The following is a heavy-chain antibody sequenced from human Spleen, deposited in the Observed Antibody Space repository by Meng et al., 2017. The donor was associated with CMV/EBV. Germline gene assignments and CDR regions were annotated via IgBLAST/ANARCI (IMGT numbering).Heavy chain of an antibody. CDR2: IYYSGST. J-gene: IGHJ5*02. CDR1: GGSVSSHH. Sequence: SETLSLTCTVSGGSVSSHHWSWIRQPPGKGLEWIGYIYYSGSTNYNPSLKSRVTISVDTSKNQFSLKLSSVTAADTAVYYCAREDYFRNWFDPWGQGTLVTVSS. V-gene: IGHV4-59*02. D-gene: IGHD4/OR15-4a*01. CDR3: AREDYFRNWFDP.